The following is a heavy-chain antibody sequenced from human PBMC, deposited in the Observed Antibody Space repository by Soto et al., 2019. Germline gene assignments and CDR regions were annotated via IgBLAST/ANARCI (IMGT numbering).Heavy chain of an antibody. Sequence: QVQLVESGGGLVKPGGSLRLSCAASGFPFSDYYMTWIRQAPGKGLEWVSYISSSSSNTNYADSVKGRFSISRDNAKNSLYLQMNSLSAEDTAVYYCARGGDKGRPFDYWGQGTLVTVSS. J-gene: IGHJ4*02. D-gene: IGHD1-26*01. CDR3: ARGGDKGRPFDY. CDR2: ISSSSSNT. V-gene: IGHV3-11*05. CDR1: GFPFSDYY.